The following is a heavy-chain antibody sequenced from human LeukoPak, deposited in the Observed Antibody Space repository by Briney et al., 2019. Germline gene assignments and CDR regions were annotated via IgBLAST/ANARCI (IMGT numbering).Heavy chain of an antibody. V-gene: IGHV3-23*01. D-gene: IGHD1-26*01. J-gene: IGHJ4*02. CDR2: ISGSGGST. CDR3: ARSSGSYRQYYFDY. Sequence: GGSLRLSCAASGFTFSSYAMSWVRQAPGKGLEWVSAISGSGGSTYYADSVKGRFTISKDNSKNTLYLQMNSLRAEDTAVYYCARSSGSYRQYYFDYWGQGTLVTVSS. CDR1: GFTFSSYA.